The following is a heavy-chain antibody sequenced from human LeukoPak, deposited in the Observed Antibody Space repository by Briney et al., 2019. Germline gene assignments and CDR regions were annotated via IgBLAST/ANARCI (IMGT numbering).Heavy chain of an antibody. Sequence: QTGGSLRLSCAASGFTFSSSAMHWVRQAPGKGLEWVAVISSDGSNKYYADSVKGRFTISRDNSKNTLYLQMDSLRTEDTAVYYCARDASDHYDSDIDYWGQGTLVTVSS. CDR3: ARDASDHYDSDIDY. CDR1: GFTFSSSA. CDR2: ISSDGSNK. D-gene: IGHD3-3*01. V-gene: IGHV3-30-3*01. J-gene: IGHJ4*02.